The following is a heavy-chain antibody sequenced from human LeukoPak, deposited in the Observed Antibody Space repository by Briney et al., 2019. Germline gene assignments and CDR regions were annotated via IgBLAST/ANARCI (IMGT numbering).Heavy chain of an antibody. CDR3: ARDSAYYGSGSYYYYYYGMDV. Sequence: PSETLSLTCAVYGGSFSGYYWSWIRQPPGKGLEWIGEINHSGSTNYNPSLKSRVTISVDTSKNQFSLKLSSVTAADTAVYYCARDSAYYGSGSYYYYYYGMDVWGQGTTVTVSS. D-gene: IGHD3-10*01. J-gene: IGHJ6*02. V-gene: IGHV4-34*01. CDR1: GGSFSGYY. CDR2: INHSGST.